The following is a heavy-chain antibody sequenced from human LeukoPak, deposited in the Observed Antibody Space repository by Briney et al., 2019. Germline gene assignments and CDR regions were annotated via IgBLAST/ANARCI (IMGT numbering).Heavy chain of an antibody. CDR2: IYSGGST. Sequence: GGSLRLSCAASGFTVSSNYMSWVRQAPGKGLEWVSVIYSGGSTYYADSVKGRFTISRDNSKNTLYLQMNSLRAEDTAVYYCARDLTVGVEDYWGQGTLVTVSS. CDR3: ARDLTVGVEDY. J-gene: IGHJ4*02. D-gene: IGHD1-26*01. CDR1: GFTVSSNY. V-gene: IGHV3-66*01.